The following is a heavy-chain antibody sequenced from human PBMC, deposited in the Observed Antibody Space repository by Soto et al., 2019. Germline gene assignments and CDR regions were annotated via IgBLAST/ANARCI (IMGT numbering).Heavy chain of an antibody. CDR1: GFTFSSYA. V-gene: IGHV3-23*01. CDR2: ISGSGGST. D-gene: IGHD3-10*01. J-gene: IGHJ4*02. Sequence: GGSLRLSCAASGFTFSSYAMSWVRQAPGKGLEWVSAISGSGGSTYYADSVKGRFTISRDNSKNTLYLQMNSLRAEDTAVYYCAKDNSYYGSGSLRYYFDYWGQGTLVTVSS. CDR3: AKDNSYYGSGSLRYYFDY.